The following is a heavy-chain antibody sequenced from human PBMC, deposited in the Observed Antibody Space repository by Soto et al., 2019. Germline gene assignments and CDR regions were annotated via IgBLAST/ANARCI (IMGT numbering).Heavy chain of an antibody. Sequence: AQTLSLTRTVSVDSMTRGDYSWSWIRQPPGKGLEWLGYIYRTGNTHYSPSLKSRVSISQDRSKNQFSLELTSVTAADKDVYYGARGDYQYSIDYWGQGTMVTVS. CDR2: IYRTGNT. J-gene: IGHJ4*02. V-gene: IGHV4-30-2*01. CDR3: ARGDYQYSIDY. D-gene: IGHD2-2*01. CDR1: VDSMTRGDYS.